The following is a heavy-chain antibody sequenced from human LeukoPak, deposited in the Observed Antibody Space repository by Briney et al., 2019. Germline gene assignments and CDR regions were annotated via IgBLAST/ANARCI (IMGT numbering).Heavy chain of an antibody. V-gene: IGHV3-23*01. D-gene: IGHD2-21*02. J-gene: IGHJ4*02. CDR3: TKEETRGGDLHY. Sequence: PGGSLRLSCAASGFTFSSYAMSWVRQAPGKGLEWVSVISGSDGNTFYADSVKGRFTISRDNAKNSFYLQMSSLRVEDTAVYYCTKEETRGGDLHYWGQGALVTVSS. CDR2: ISGSDGNT. CDR1: GFTFSSYA.